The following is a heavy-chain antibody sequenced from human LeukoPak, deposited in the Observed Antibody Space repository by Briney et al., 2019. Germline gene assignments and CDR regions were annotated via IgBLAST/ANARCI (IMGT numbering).Heavy chain of an antibody. CDR2: MNPNSGNT. J-gene: IGHJ6*03. Sequence: ASVKVSCKASGYTSTSYDINWVRQATGQGLEWMGWMNPNSGNTGYAQKFQGRVTMTRNTPISTAYMELSSLRSEDTAVYYCARGFGPCSSTSCYVFYYYDYMDVWGKGTTVTVSS. V-gene: IGHV1-8*01. CDR3: ARGFGPCSSTSCYVFYYYDYMDV. CDR1: GYTSTSYD. D-gene: IGHD2-2*01.